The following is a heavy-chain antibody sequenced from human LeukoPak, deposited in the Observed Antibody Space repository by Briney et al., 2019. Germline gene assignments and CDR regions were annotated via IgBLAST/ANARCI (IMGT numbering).Heavy chain of an antibody. CDR1: GGTFSSYT. CDR2: IIPILGIA. Sequence: SVKVSCKASGGTFSSYTISWVRQAPGQGLEWMGRIIPILGIANYAQKFQGRVTITADKSTSTAYMELSSLRSEDTAVHYCARGTTGTTAFFYFDYWGQGTLVTVSS. D-gene: IGHD1-7*01. J-gene: IGHJ4*02. V-gene: IGHV1-69*02. CDR3: ARGTTGTTAFFYFDY.